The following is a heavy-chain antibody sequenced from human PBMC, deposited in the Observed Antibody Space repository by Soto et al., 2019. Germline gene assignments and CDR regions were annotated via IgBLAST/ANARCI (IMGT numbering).Heavy chain of an antibody. J-gene: IGHJ4*02. D-gene: IGHD3-10*01. CDR1: GGSFSGYY. CDR3: ARGSVGSGSYYKTYYFDY. V-gene: IGHV4-34*01. CDR2: INHSGST. Sequence: PSETLSLTCAVYGGSFSGYYWSWIRQPPGKGLEWIGEINHSGSTNYNPSLKSRVTISVDTSKNQFSLKLSSVTAADTAVYYCARGSVGSGSYYKTYYFDYWGQGTLVTVSS.